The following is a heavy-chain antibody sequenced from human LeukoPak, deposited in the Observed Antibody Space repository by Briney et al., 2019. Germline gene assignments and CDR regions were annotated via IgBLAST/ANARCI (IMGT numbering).Heavy chain of an antibody. D-gene: IGHD2-15*01. V-gene: IGHV1-18*01. CDR1: GYTFSNYG. Sequence: ASVKVSCKTSGYTFSNYGINWVRQAPGQGLEWMGWISGHNGNTRYAQKVQGRVTMTTDTATSTVHMDLGRLRSDDTAVYYCARSLIGVGGPYYLDYWGQGTLVTVSS. CDR3: ARSLIGVGGPYYLDY. CDR2: ISGHNGNT. J-gene: IGHJ4*02.